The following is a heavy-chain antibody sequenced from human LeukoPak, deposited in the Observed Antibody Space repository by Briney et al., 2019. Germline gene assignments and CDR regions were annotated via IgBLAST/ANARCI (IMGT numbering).Heavy chain of an antibody. CDR1: GGTFSSYA. Sequence: GASVKVSCKASGGTFSSYAISWVRQAPGQGLEWMGGIIPIFGTANYAQKFQGRVTITADESTSTAYMELSSLRSEDTAVYYCAKDSPRPPGYEGGPPGDYYYGMDVWGQGTTVTVSS. CDR3: AKDSPRPPGYEGGPPGDYYYGMDV. CDR2: IIPIFGTA. V-gene: IGHV1-69*13. J-gene: IGHJ6*02. D-gene: IGHD3-3*01.